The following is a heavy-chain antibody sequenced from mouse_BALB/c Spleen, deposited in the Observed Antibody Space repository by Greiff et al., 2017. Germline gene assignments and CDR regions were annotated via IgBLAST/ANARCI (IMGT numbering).Heavy chain of an antibody. CDR3: ARAPYDYSSCDY. CDR1: GFSLTGYG. J-gene: IGHJ2*01. CDR2: IWGDGST. V-gene: IGHV2-6-7*01. Sequence: VKLMESGPGLVAPSQSLSITCTVSGFSLTGYGVNWVRQPPGKGLEWLGMIWGDGSTDYNSALKSRLSISKDNSKSQVFLKMNSLQTDDTAMYYCARAPYDYSSCDYWGQGTTLTVSS. D-gene: IGHD2-4*01.